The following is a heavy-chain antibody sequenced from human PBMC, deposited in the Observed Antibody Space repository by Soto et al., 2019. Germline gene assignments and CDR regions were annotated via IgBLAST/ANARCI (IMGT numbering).Heavy chain of an antibody. V-gene: IGHV3-48*03. CDR2: ISSSGSTI. Sequence: GGSLRLSCAASGFTFSSYEMNWVRQAPGKGLEWVSYISSSGSTIYYADSVKGRFTISRDNAKNSLYLQMSSLRAEDTAVYYCAGGHRYCSSTRCYGGLYYGMDVWGQGTTVTVSS. CDR1: GFTFSSYE. CDR3: AGGHRYCSSTRCYGGLYYGMDV. D-gene: IGHD2-2*01. J-gene: IGHJ6*02.